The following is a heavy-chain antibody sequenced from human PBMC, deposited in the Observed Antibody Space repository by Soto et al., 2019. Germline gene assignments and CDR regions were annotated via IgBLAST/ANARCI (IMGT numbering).Heavy chain of an antibody. D-gene: IGHD2-15*01. Sequence: EVQLVESGGGLIQPGGSLRLSCAASGFTVSSNYMSWVRQAPGKGLEWVSVIYSGGSTYYADSVKGRFTISRDNSKNTLYLQMNSLRAEDTAVYYCARLILHTSYGMDVWGQGTTVTVSS. J-gene: IGHJ6*02. CDR2: IYSGGST. CDR3: ARLILHTSYGMDV. V-gene: IGHV3-53*01. CDR1: GFTVSSNY.